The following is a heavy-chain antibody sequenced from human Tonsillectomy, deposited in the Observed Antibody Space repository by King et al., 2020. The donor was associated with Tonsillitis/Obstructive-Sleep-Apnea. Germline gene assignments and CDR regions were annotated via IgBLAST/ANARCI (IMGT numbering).Heavy chain of an antibody. V-gene: IGHV4-4*07. CDR1: GGSISSYY. D-gene: IGHD6-19*01. Sequence: VQLQESGPGLVKPSETLSLTCTVSGGSISSYYWSWIRQPAGKGLEWIGRIYTSGSTNYNPSLKSRVTMSVDTSKNQCSLKLSSVTAADTAVYYCARGEGTTPAVAGTFDYWGQGTLVTVSS. J-gene: IGHJ4*02. CDR2: IYTSGST. CDR3: ARGEGTTPAVAGTFDY.